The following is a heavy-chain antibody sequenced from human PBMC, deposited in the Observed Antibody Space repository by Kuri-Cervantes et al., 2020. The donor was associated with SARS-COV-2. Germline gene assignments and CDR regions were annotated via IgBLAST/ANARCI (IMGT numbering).Heavy chain of an antibody. CDR1: GFTFSNAW. V-gene: IGHV4-38-2*01. Sequence: GSLRLSCAASGFTFSNAWMSWVRQAPGKGLEWIGSIYHSGSTYYNPSLKSRVTISVDTSKNQFSLKLSSVTAADTAVYYCARGCSSTSCYQLNYYYYMDVWGKGTTVTVSS. CDR2: IYHSGST. D-gene: IGHD2-2*01. CDR3: ARGCSSTSCYQLNYYYYMDV. J-gene: IGHJ6*03.